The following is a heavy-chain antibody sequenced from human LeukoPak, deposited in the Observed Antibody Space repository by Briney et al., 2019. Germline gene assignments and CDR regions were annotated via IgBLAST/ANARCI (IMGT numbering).Heavy chain of an antibody. J-gene: IGHJ5*02. Sequence: PGGSLRLSCAASGLTVSSNYMIWVRQAPGKGLEWVSVIYSGGSTYYADSVKGRFTISRDNSKNTLYLQMNSLRVEDTAVYYCARSITMVRGVNNWFDPWGQGTLVTVSS. V-gene: IGHV3-53*01. D-gene: IGHD3-10*01. CDR3: ARSITMVRGVNNWFDP. CDR1: GLTVSSNY. CDR2: IYSGGST.